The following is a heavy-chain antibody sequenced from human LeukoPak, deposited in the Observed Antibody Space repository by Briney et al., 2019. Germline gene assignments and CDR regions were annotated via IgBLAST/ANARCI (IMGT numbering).Heavy chain of an antibody. J-gene: IGHJ1*01. V-gene: IGHV1-8*01. CDR3: ARAPPPYCDISGCSSPEYFQY. CDR2: MNPNSGNT. CDR1: GYTFISYD. Sequence: EASVKVSCKASGYTFISYDINWVRQATGQGREWMGWMNPNSGNTGFAQEFQGRLTMTTSTSISTAYMELSGLGSEDTAVYYCARAPPPYCDISGCSSPEYFQYWGQGTLVTVSS. D-gene: IGHD2-2*01.